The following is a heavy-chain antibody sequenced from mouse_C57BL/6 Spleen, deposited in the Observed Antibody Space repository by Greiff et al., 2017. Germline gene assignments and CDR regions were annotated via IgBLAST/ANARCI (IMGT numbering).Heavy chain of an antibody. D-gene: IGHD2-2*01. CDR3: ARDGYGYDAEYAMDY. Sequence: QVQLQQSGPELVKPGASVKISCKASGYDISSSWMNWVKQRPGKGLEWIGRIYPGDGDTNYNGKFKGKATLTADKSSSTAYMQLSSLTSEDSAVYFCARDGYGYDAEYAMDYWGQGTSLTVSS. CDR2: IYPGDGDT. J-gene: IGHJ4*01. CDR1: GYDISSSW. V-gene: IGHV1-82*01.